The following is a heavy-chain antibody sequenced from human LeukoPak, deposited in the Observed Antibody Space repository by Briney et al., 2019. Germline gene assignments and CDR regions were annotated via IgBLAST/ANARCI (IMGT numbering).Heavy chain of an antibody. Sequence: GASVKVSCKASGYTFTSYDINWVRRATGQGLEWMGWMNPNSGNTGYAQKFQGRVTITRNTSISTAYMELSSLRSEDTAVYYCARDHQRGFHDILTGYYYFDYWGQGTLVTVSS. V-gene: IGHV1-8*03. J-gene: IGHJ4*02. CDR1: GYTFTSYD. D-gene: IGHD3-9*01. CDR3: ARDHQRGFHDILTGYYYFDY. CDR2: MNPNSGNT.